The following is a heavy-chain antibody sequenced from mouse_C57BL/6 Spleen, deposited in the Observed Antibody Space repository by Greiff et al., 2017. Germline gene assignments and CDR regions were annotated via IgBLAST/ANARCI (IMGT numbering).Heavy chain of an antibody. CDR3: ARGTMITNYFDY. J-gene: IGHJ2*01. Sequence: QVQLQQSGAELVKPGASVKLSCKASGYTFTSYWMHWVKQRPGQGLEWIGMIHPNSGSTNYNEKFKSKATLTVDKSSSTAYMQLSSLTSEYSAVYYCARGTMITNYFDYWGQGTTLTVSS. CDR1: GYTFTSYW. D-gene: IGHD2-4*01. CDR2: IHPNSGST. V-gene: IGHV1-64*01.